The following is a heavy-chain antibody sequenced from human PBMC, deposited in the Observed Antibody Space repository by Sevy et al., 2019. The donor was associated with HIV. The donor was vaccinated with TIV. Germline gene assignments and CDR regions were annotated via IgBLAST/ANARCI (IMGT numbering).Heavy chain of an antibody. D-gene: IGHD1-26*01. J-gene: IGHJ6*02. CDR3: ATGHSGSYYYGMDV. CDR1: GFTFSSYG. V-gene: IGHV3-30*03. Sequence: GGSLRLSCAASGFTFSSYGMHWVRQAPGKGLEWVAVISYDGSNKYYADSVKGRFTISKDNAKNTLHLQMNSRRAEDTAVYYCATGHSGSYYYGMDVWGQGTTVTVSS. CDR2: ISYDGSNK.